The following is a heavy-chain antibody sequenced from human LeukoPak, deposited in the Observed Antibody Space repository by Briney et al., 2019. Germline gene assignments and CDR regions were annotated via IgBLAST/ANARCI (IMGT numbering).Heavy chain of an antibody. CDR1: GFTFSSYS. V-gene: IGHV3-21*01. CDR2: ISSSSYI. Sequence: SGGSLRLSCAASGFTFSSYSMNWVRQAPGKGLEWVSSISSSSYIYYADSVKGRFTISRDNAKNSLYLQMNSLRAEDTAVYYCARDNAGATTVSEYFQHWGQGTLVTVSS. J-gene: IGHJ1*01. CDR3: ARDNAGATTVSEYFQH. D-gene: IGHD1-26*01.